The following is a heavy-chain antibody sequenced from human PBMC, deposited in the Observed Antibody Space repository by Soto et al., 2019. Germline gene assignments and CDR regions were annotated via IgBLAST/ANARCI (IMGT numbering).Heavy chain of an antibody. J-gene: IGHJ2*01. D-gene: IGHD6-19*01. CDR3: AQTLGLAVAGPGRFDL. V-gene: IGHV1-69*12. CDR2: IIPIFGRA. CDR1: GGTFSSYA. Sequence: QVQLVQSGAEVKKPGSSVKVSCKASGGTFSSYAISWVRQAPGQGLEWMGGIIPIFGRANYAQNFQGRVTSTAAASTSTAYMELSSLRSEDTAVYYCAQTLGLAVAGPGRFDLWGRGTLVTVSS.